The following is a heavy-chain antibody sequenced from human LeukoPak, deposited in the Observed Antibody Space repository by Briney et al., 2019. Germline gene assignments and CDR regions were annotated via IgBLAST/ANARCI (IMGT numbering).Heavy chain of an antibody. V-gene: IGHV3-7*01. CDR3: ARDRSYYGDAFDV. CDR2: IKGDGSEK. CDR1: GFTFGNYW. Sequence: PGGSLRLSCAASGFTFGNYWMTWVRQAPGKGLEWVATIKGDGSEKFHVDSVKGRITISRDNANNSLSLQMNSLRVEDTAVYYCARDRSYYGDAFDVWGQGTKVTVSS. D-gene: IGHD1-26*01. J-gene: IGHJ3*01.